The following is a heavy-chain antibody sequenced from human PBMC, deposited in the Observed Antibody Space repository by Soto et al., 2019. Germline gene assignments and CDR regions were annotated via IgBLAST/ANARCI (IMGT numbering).Heavy chain of an antibody. Sequence: QLHLVQSGAVVKKPGASVTVSCSASGYPVPAYYMHWVRQAPGRGLEGMGGINPATGAAKYTQTFQGRVTKARDTSPRTGFLELRGPTSEDTAVFYCARGGGVGVAGSAAFDMWGQGTLVTVSS. CDR3: ARGGGVGVAGSAAFDM. D-gene: IGHD3-3*01. CDR2: INPATGAA. J-gene: IGHJ3*02. CDR1: GYPVPAYY. V-gene: IGHV1-2*02.